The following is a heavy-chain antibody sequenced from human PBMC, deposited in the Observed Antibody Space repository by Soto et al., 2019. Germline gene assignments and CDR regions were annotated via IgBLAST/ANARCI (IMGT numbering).Heavy chain of an antibody. CDR1: GFTFSSYG. Sequence: GGSLRLSYAASGFTFSSYGMHWVRQAPGKGLEWVAVISYDGSNKYYADSVKGRFTISRDNSKNTLYLQMNSLRAEDTAVYYCAKDTSAREYYYYGMDVWGQGTTVTVSS. CDR3: AKDTSAREYYYYGMDV. D-gene: IGHD6-25*01. CDR2: ISYDGSNK. J-gene: IGHJ6*02. V-gene: IGHV3-30*18.